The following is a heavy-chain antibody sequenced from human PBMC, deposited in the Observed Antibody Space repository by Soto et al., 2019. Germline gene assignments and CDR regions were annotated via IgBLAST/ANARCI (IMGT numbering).Heavy chain of an antibody. D-gene: IGHD4-17*01. CDR3: AKQDYGDYVPRDYYYGMDV. V-gene: IGHV3-30*18. CDR1: GFTFSSYG. Sequence: PGGSLRLSCVAFGFTFSSYGMHWVRQAPGKGLEWVAVISYDGSNKYYADSVKGRFTISRDNSKNTLYLQMNSLRAEDTAVYYCAKQDYGDYVPRDYYYGMDVWGQGTTVPVSS. CDR2: ISYDGSNK. J-gene: IGHJ6*02.